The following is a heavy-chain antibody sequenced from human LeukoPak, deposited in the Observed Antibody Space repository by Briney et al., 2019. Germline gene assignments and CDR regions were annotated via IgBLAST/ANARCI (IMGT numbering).Heavy chain of an antibody. V-gene: IGHV3-73*01. CDR1: GFTFSGSA. Sequence: GGSLRLSCAASGFTFSGSAMHWVRQASGKGLEWVGRIRSKANSYATAYAASVKGRFTISRDDSKNTAYLQMNSLKTEDTAVYYCTRRSYYGSGSANRDDYWGQETLVTVSS. CDR3: TRRSYYGSGSANRDDY. J-gene: IGHJ4*02. D-gene: IGHD3-10*01. CDR2: IRSKANSYAT.